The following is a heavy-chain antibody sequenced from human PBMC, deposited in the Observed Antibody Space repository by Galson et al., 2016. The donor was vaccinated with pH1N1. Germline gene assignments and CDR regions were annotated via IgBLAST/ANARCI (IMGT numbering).Heavy chain of an antibody. CDR2: IYYSGST. CDR1: GGSISSGGYY. CDR3: ARSSSSRETEYNFDY. V-gene: IGHV4-31*03. J-gene: IGHJ4*02. Sequence: TLSLTCTVSGGSISSGGYYWSWIRQHPGKGLEWIGYIYYSGSTYYNPSLKSRVTISVDTSKNQFSLKLSSVTAADTAVYYCARSSSSRETEYNFDYWGQGTLVTVST. D-gene: IGHD6-13*01.